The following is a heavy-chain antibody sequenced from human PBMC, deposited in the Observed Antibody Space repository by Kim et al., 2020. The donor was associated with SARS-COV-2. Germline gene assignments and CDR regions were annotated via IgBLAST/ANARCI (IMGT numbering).Heavy chain of an antibody. D-gene: IGHD2-15*01. J-gene: IGHJ4*02. Sequence: TVKALFTISRDTSKNTLYLQMNSMRAEETAVYYCAKDQGYGCYGRGWFDYWGQGTLVTVSS. V-gene: IGHV3-23*01. CDR3: AKDQGYGCYGRGWFDY.